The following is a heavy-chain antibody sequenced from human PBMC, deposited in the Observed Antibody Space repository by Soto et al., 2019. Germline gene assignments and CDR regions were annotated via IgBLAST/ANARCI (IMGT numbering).Heavy chain of an antibody. J-gene: IGHJ4*02. Sequence: QVQLVQSGAEEKKPGASVKVSCKASGYTFTAYAMHWVRQAPGQRLEWMGWINAGNGNTRYSQKFQPRXTXTXXTSASTAHMELSSLRFEDTAVYYCAGSAISPFGGLIGPFDYWGQGNLVAVSS. V-gene: IGHV1-3*05. D-gene: IGHD3-16*02. CDR3: AGSAISPFGGLIGPFDY. CDR1: GYTFTAYA. CDR2: INAGNGNT.